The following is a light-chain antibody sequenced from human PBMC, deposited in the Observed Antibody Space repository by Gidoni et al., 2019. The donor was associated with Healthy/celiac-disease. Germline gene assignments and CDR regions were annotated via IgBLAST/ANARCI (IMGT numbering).Light chain of an antibody. J-gene: IGKJ2*01. CDR3: QQYYSTGYT. Sequence: DIVMTQSPASLAVSLGERATINCKSSQSVLYSSNNKNYFAWYQQKPGQPPKLLIYWASTRESGVPDRFSGSGSGTDFTLTISSLQAEDVAVYYCQQYYSTGYTFGQGTKLEIK. CDR1: QSVLYSSNNKNY. V-gene: IGKV4-1*01. CDR2: WAS.